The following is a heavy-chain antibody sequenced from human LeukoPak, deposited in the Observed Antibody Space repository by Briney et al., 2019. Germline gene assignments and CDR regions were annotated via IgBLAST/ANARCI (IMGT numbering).Heavy chain of an antibody. J-gene: IGHJ6*04. CDR3: GRVGWLQSLYYGMDV. CDR1: GFTFSSYA. V-gene: IGHV3-30-3*01. Sequence: PGRSLRLSCAASGFTFSSYAMHWVRQAPGKGLEWVAVISYDGSNKYYADSVKGRFTISRDNSKNTLYLQMNSLRAEDTAVYYCGRVGWLQSLYYGMDVWGKGTTVTVSS. D-gene: IGHD5-24*01. CDR2: ISYDGSNK.